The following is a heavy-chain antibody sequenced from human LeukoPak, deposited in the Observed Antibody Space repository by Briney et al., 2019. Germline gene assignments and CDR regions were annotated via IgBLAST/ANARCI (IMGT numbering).Heavy chain of an antibody. V-gene: IGHV1-69*04. J-gene: IGHJ4*02. CDR1: GGTFSSYA. CDR2: IIPILGIA. D-gene: IGHD3-10*01. Sequence: ASVKVSCKASGGTFSSYAISWVRQAPGQGLEWMGRIIPILGIANYVQKFQGRVTITADKSTSTAYMELSSLRSEDTAVYYCARDRHGSGSYPYLHWGQGTLVTVSS. CDR3: ARDRHGSGSYPYLH.